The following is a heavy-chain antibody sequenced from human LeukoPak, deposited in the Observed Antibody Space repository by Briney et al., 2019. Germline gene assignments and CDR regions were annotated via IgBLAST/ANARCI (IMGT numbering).Heavy chain of an antibody. Sequence: GGSLRLSCAASEFTFVRYAMNWVRQAPGKGLEGVSYISSSSFKIGYADSVKGRFTISRDNSKNPLYLQMDSLRVEDTAAYYCLRVPSYGSSWYYYMDVWGKGTTVTVSS. J-gene: IGHJ6*03. D-gene: IGHD6-13*01. V-gene: IGHV3-48*04. CDR1: EFTFVRYA. CDR3: LRVPSYGSSWYYYMDV. CDR2: ISSSSFKI.